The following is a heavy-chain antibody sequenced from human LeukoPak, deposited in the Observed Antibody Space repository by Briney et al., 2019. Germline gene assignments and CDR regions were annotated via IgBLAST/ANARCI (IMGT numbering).Heavy chain of an antibody. CDR3: ARRSRGTGSWYYFDY. CDR2: ISNSGNTI. D-gene: IGHD3-10*01. CDR1: GFTFSSYE. V-gene: IGHV3-48*03. J-gene: IGHJ4*02. Sequence: GGSLRLSCVASGFTFSSYEMNWVRQAPGKGLEWVSYISNSGNTIYYADSVKGRFTISRDNAKNSLYLQMNSLRAEDTAVYYCARRSRGTGSWYYFDYWGQGTLVTVSS.